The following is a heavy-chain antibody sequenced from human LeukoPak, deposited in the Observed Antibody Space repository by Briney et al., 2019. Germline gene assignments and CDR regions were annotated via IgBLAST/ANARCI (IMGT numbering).Heavy chain of an antibody. CDR1: GFTFSSYS. D-gene: IGHD3-10*01. CDR3: ARDPVWSSLFYYYYMDV. J-gene: IGHJ6*03. V-gene: IGHV3-30*03. CDR2: ISYDGSNK. Sequence: PWGSLRLSCAASGFTFSSYSMNWVRQVPGKGLEWVAVISYDGSNKYYADSVKGRFTISRDNSKNTLYLQMNSLRAEDTAVYYCARDPVWSSLFYYYYMDVWGKGTTVTVSS.